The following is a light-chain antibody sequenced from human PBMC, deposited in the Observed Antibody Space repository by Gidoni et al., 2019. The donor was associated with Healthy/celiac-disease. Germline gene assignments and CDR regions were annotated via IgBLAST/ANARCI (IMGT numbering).Light chain of an antibody. CDR2: GAS. CDR1: QSVSSN. V-gene: IGKV3-15*01. CDR3: QQYNNWPPKT. Sequence: EIVITQSPATLSVSPGERATLSCRASQSVSSNLAWDQQKPGQAPRLLIYGASTRATGIPARFSGSGSGTEFTLTISSLQSEDFAVYYCQQYNNWPPKTFGQGTKVEIK. J-gene: IGKJ1*01.